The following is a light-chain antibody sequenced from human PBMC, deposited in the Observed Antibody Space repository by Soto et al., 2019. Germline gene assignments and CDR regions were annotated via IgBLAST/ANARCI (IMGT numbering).Light chain of an antibody. CDR2: AAS. CDR3: QQSYTSPFN. Sequence: DIQMTQSPSSLSASVGDRVTIICRASQSIVSYLNWYQQKPGKAPKLLVYAASSPRTGVPSRFSSSGSGTNFTFTISSLQPEDFAPYYCQQSYTSPFNFGNGTQVDIK. CDR1: QSIVSY. V-gene: IGKV1-39*01. J-gene: IGKJ3*01.